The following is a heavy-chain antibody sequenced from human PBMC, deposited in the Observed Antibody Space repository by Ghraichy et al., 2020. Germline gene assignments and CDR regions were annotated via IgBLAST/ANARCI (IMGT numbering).Heavy chain of an antibody. Sequence: LSLTCAASGFTLSSYSMNWVRQAPGKGLEWVSSISSSSSYIYYADSVKGRFTISRDNAKNSLYLQMNSLRAEDTAVYYCARDRDIAVAGTWYYYGMDVWGQGTTFTVSS. CDR1: GFTLSSYS. CDR2: ISSSSSYI. CDR3: ARDRDIAVAGTWYYYGMDV. J-gene: IGHJ6*02. V-gene: IGHV3-21*01. D-gene: IGHD6-19*01.